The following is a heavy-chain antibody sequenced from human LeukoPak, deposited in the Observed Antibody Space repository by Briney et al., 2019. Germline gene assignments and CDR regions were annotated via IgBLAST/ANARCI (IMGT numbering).Heavy chain of an antibody. CDR1: GFTFSSYA. J-gene: IGHJ4*02. D-gene: IGHD2-15*01. CDR2: ISYDGSNK. V-gene: IGHV3-30*04. Sequence: GRSLRLSCAASGFTFSSYAMHWVRQAPGKGLEWVAVISYDGSNKYYADSVKGRFTISRDNSKNTLYLQMNSLRAEDTAVYYCAREQGAIVFSYYFDYWGQGTLVTVSS. CDR3: AREQGAIVFSYYFDY.